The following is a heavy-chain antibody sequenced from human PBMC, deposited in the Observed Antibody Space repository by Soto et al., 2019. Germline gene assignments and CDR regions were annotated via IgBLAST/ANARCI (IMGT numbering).Heavy chain of an antibody. CDR2: ISGGGGST. D-gene: IGHD3-22*01. CDR3: AKDPTSYDSSAQFDS. J-gene: IGHJ4*02. Sequence: EVKLLESGGRLVQPGGSLRLSCAASGFSFNIFAMNWVRQAPGKGLEWVSGISGGGGSTYYADSVKGRFTISRDNSNNTLYLQMNSLRAEDTAVYYCAKDPTSYDSSAQFDSWGQRTLVTVSS. V-gene: IGHV3-23*01. CDR1: GFSFNIFA.